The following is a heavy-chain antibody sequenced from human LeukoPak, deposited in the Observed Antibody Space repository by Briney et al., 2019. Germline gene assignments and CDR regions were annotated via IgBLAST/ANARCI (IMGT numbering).Heavy chain of an antibody. D-gene: IGHD3-22*01. J-gene: IGHJ4*02. Sequence: PGGSLRLSCAASGFTFSSYEMNWVRQAPGKGLEWVSYISSSGSTIYYADSVKGRFTISRDNAKNSLYLQMNSLRAEDTAVYYCARDPYYYDSSGYYYENYWGQGTLVTVSS. CDR1: GFTFSSYE. V-gene: IGHV3-48*03. CDR2: ISSSGSTI. CDR3: ARDPYYYDSSGYYYENY.